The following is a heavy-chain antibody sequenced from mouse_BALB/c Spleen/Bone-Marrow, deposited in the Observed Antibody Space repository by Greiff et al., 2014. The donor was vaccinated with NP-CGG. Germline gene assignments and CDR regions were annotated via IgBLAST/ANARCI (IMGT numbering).Heavy chain of an antibody. V-gene: IGHV14-3*02. D-gene: IGHD2-4*01. Sequence: VQLQQSGAELVEPGASVKLSCTTSGFDIKDTYMHWVKQRPEQGLEWIGRIDPANGNTKYDPKFQGKATITADTSSNTAYLQLSSLTSEDTAVYYCARWGITTGFAYWGQGTLVTVSA. CDR1: GFDIKDTY. CDR2: IDPANGNT. CDR3: ARWGITTGFAY. J-gene: IGHJ3*01.